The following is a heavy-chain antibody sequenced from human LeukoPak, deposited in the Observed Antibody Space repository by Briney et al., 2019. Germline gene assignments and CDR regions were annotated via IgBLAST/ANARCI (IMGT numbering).Heavy chain of an antibody. CDR1: GASVTTSLR. V-gene: IGHV4-4*02. Sequence: PSETLSLTCAVSGASVTTSLRCNWVRPSPGKGLEWIGELHHSGNIIYNPSLKTRVSMSVDKSKNQYSLTLHSVTAVDTGIYYCAGRVRFLEWDWGPGTPVTVSA. D-gene: IGHD3-3*01. CDR2: LHHSGNI. J-gene: IGHJ4*02. CDR3: AGRVRFLEWD.